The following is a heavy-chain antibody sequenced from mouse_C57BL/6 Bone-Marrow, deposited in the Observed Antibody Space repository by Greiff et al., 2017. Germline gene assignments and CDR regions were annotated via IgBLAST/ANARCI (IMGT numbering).Heavy chain of an antibody. Sequence: VQLQQSGPELVKPGASVKISCKASGYSFTGYYMNWVKQSPEKSLEWIGEINPSTGGTTYNQKFKAKATLTVDKSSSTAYMQLKSLTSEDSAVYYCARGAYGNYPYYFDYWGQGTTLTVSS. D-gene: IGHD2-1*01. V-gene: IGHV1-42*01. CDR1: GYSFTGYY. CDR3: ARGAYGNYPYYFDY. J-gene: IGHJ2*01. CDR2: INPSTGGT.